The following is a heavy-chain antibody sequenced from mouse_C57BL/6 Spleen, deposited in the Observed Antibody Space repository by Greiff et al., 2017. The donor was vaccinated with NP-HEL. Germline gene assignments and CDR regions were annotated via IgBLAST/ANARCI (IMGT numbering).Heavy chain of an antibody. V-gene: IGHV1-82*01. Sequence: QVQLKESGPELVKPGASVKISCKASGYAFSSSWMNWVKQRPGKGLEWIGRIYPGDGDTNYNGKFKGKATLTSDKSSSTAYMQLSSLTSEDSAVYFCGHDYHYAMDYWGQGTSVTVSS. CDR1: GYAFSSSW. CDR3: GHDYHYAMDY. D-gene: IGHD2-4*01. CDR2: IYPGDGDT. J-gene: IGHJ4*01.